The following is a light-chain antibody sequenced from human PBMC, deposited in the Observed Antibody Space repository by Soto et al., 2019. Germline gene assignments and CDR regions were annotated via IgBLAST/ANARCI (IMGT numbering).Light chain of an antibody. J-gene: IGKJ2*01. CDR2: GAS. CDR3: QQSYGTSRT. V-gene: IGKV1-39*01. Sequence: TQSPGTLSLSPGERATLSCRASQSVSSSYLAWYQHKPGKAPKLLIFGASSLQFGVPSRFSGSGSGTDFTLTISGLHPEDFATYYCQQSYGTSRTFGQGTRLEVK. CDR1: QSVSSSY.